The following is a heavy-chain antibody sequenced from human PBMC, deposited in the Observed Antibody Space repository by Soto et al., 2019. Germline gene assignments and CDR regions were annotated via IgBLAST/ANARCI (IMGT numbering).Heavy chain of an antibody. Sequence: QVQLQESGPGLVKPSETLSLTCTVSGGSVSSGSYNWSWIRQPPGKGLEWIGYIYYSGSTNYNPSLKSRVTISVDTSKNQFSLKLSSVTAADTAVYYCARGYSGYDFDYWGQGTLVTVSS. CDR3: ARGYSGYDFDY. V-gene: IGHV4-61*01. CDR2: IYYSGST. CDR1: GGSVSSGSYN. J-gene: IGHJ4*02. D-gene: IGHD5-12*01.